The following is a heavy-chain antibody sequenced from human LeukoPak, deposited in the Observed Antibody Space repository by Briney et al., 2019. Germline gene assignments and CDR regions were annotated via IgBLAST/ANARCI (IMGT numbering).Heavy chain of an antibody. CDR3: AREKGYCSGGSCYGDAFDI. V-gene: IGHV1-46*01. CDR1: GYTFTSYD. D-gene: IGHD2-15*01. J-gene: IGHJ3*02. CDR2: IHPTGDST. Sequence: GASVKVSCKASGYTFTSYDIHWVRQAPGQGLEWMGIIHPTGDSTNYAQKFQGRVTMTRDTSTSTVYMELNSLRSEDTAVYYCAREKGYCSGGSCYGDAFDIWGQGTMVTVSS.